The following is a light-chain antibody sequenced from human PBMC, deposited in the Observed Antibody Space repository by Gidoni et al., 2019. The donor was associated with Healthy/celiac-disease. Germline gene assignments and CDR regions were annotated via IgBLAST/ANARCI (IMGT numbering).Light chain of an antibody. Sequence: QSALTQPRSVYRSPGQAVTISCTGTSSDIGGYNYVSWYQQHPGKAPKLMIYDVSKRPAGVPERFSGSKSGNTASLTISGLQAEDEADYYCCSYAGSYTYVFGTGTKVTVL. CDR1: SSDIGGYNY. CDR3: CSYAGSYTYV. CDR2: DVS. V-gene: IGLV2-11*01. J-gene: IGLJ1*01.